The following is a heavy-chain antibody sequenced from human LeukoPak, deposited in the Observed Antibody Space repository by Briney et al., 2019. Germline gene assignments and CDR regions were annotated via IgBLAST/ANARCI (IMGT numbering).Heavy chain of an antibody. CDR3: ARDYRPLSGSGSYYNPNDAFDI. J-gene: IGHJ3*02. Sequence: GGSLRLSCAASGFTFSSYWMSWVRQAPGKGLEWVANIKQDGSEKYYVDSVKGRFTISRDNAKNSLYLQMNSLRAEDTAVYYCARDYRPLSGSGSYYNPNDAFDIWGQGTMVTVSS. CDR1: GFTFSSYW. D-gene: IGHD3-10*01. V-gene: IGHV3-7*03. CDR2: IKQDGSEK.